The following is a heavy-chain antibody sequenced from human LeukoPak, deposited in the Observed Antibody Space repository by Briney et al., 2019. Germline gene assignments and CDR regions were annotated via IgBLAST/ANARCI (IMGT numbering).Heavy chain of an antibody. CDR3: AKDFLRNMVLGFDY. J-gene: IGHJ4*02. Sequence: GGSLRLSCAASGLAFASFALRWVRQAPGKGLEWVSTIIGSGGNTYHADSVKGRFTISRDNSKNTLYLQMNSLRAKDTAIYYCAKDFLRNMVLGFDYWGQGTLVTVSS. V-gene: IGHV3-23*01. D-gene: IGHD3-10*01. CDR1: GLAFASFA. CDR2: IIGSGGNT.